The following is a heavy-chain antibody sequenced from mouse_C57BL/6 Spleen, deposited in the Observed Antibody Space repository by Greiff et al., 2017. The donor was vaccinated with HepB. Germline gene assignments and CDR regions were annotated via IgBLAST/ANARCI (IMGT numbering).Heavy chain of an antibody. CDR3: AREGGSGNYFDY. V-gene: IGHV1-76*01. CDR1: GYTFTDYY. Sequence: QVQLKESGAELVRPGASVKLSCKASGYTFTDYYINWVKQRPGQGLEWIARIYPGSGNTYYNEKFKGKATLTAEKSSSTAYMQLSSLTSEDSAVYFCAREGGSGNYFDYWGQGTTLTVSS. D-gene: IGHD1-1*01. J-gene: IGHJ2*01. CDR2: IYPGSGNT.